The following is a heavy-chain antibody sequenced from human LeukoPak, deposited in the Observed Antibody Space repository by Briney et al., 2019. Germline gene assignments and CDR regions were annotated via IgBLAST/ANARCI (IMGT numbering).Heavy chain of an antibody. Sequence: GASVKVSCKASGYTFNDYYMHWVRQAPGQGLEWMGWIDPYSGGTNYAQKFQGRVTMTRDTSIGTAYMELSRLSSDDTAEYYCARGNYYGSGPLFDAWGQGTLVTVSS. D-gene: IGHD3-10*01. J-gene: IGHJ5*02. CDR1: GYTFNDYY. V-gene: IGHV1-2*02. CDR3: ARGNYYGSGPLFDA. CDR2: IDPYSGGT.